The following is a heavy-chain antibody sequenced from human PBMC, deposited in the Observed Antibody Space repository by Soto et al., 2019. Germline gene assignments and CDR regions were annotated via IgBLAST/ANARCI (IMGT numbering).Heavy chain of an antibody. CDR3: ARAGSIVGATGDFDY. V-gene: IGHV4-4*02. Sequence: SATLSLTCAVSGGSISSSHRWCWIRQPPGKGLEWIGEIYHSGSTNYNPSLKSRVTISVDKSKNQFSLKLSSVTAADTAVYYCARAGSIVGATGDFDYWGQGTLVTVS. D-gene: IGHD1-26*01. CDR2: IYHSGST. CDR1: GGSISSSHR. J-gene: IGHJ4*02.